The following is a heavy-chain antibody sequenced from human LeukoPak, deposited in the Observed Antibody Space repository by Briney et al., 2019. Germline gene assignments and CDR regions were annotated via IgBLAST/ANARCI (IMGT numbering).Heavy chain of an antibody. CDR3: ALSRGYFEY. Sequence: GGSLRLSCEASGFTFSIYGMSWVRHAPGKGLEWVSAIIGSGVTTYYAESVKGRFTISRDNPKNTLYLQMDSLGAEDTAVYYCALSRGYFEYWGQGTRVTVSS. CDR1: GFTFSIYG. J-gene: IGHJ4*01. V-gene: IGHV3-23*01. CDR2: IIGSGVTT. D-gene: IGHD3-10*01.